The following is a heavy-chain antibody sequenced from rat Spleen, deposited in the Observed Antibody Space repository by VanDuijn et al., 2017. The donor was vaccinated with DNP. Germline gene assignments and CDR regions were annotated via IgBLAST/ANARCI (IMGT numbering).Heavy chain of an antibody. CDR1: GYSITNNY. CDR3: ARGVSSYYGYNSYWYFDF. CDR2: INYSGST. D-gene: IGHD1-9*01. J-gene: IGHJ1*01. Sequence: EVRLQESGPGLVQPSQSLSLTCSVTGYSITNNYWAWIRKFPGNKMEWIGYINYSGSTGYNPSLKSRISITRDTSKNQFFLQLSSVTTEDTATYYCARGVSSYYGYNSYWYFDFWGPGTMVTVSS. V-gene: IGHV3-1*01.